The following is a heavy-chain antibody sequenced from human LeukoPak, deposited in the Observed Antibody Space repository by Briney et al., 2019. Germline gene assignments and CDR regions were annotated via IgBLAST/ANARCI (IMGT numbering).Heavy chain of an antibody. V-gene: IGHV4-38-2*02. CDR3: ARVPFNWNYDKVYPSNWFDP. CDR1: GYSISSGYY. J-gene: IGHJ5*02. Sequence: PSETLSLTCTVSGYSISSGYYWGWIRQPPGKGLEWIGSIYHNGSTYYNPSLKSRVTISVDTSKNQFSLKLSSVTAADTAVYYCARVPFNWNYDKVYPSNWFDPWGQGTLVTVSS. D-gene: IGHD1-7*01. CDR2: IYHNGST.